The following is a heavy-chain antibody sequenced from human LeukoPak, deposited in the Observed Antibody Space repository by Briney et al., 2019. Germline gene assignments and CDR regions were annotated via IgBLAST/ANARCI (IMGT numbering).Heavy chain of an antibody. CDR2: ISNSGNS. V-gene: IGHV4-31*03. Sequence: PSQTLSLTCTVSGASISSGDYYWTWIRQHPGRGLEWMGYISNSGNSYYNPSLKSRVTMSLDKSQSQFSLRLTSVSAADTAVYYCARSGWEAYSSSFYYYYGMDVWGQGTTVTVSS. D-gene: IGHD6-13*01. CDR3: ARSGWEAYSSSFYYYYGMDV. CDR1: GASISSGDYY. J-gene: IGHJ6*02.